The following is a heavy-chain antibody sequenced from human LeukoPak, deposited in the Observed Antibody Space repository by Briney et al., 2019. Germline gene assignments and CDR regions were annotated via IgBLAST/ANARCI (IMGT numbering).Heavy chain of an antibody. CDR1: GYSISSGYY. CDR2: IYHSGST. Sequence: PSETLSLTCAVSGYSISSGYYWGWIRQPPGKGLEWIGSIYHSGSTYYNPSPKSRVTISVDTSKNQFSLKLSSVTAADTAVYYCARRMGDIVVVPAAPNYFDYWGQGTLVTVSS. V-gene: IGHV4-38-2*01. CDR3: ARRMGDIVVVPAAPNYFDY. J-gene: IGHJ4*02. D-gene: IGHD2-2*01.